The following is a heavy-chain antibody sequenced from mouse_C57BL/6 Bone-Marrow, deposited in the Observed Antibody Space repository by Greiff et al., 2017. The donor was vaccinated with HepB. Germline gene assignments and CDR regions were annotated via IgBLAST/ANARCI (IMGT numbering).Heavy chain of an antibody. CDR1: GYSITSGYY. Sequence: DVKVEESGPGLVKPSQSLSLTCSVTGYSITSGYYWYWIRQFPGNKLEWMGYISYNGSNNYNPSLKNRISITRYTSTNQFFMTLNSLTTEDTATYFCANFFAYWGPGTLVTVSA. CDR2: ISYNGSN. V-gene: IGHV3-6*01. J-gene: IGHJ3*01. CDR3: ANFFAY.